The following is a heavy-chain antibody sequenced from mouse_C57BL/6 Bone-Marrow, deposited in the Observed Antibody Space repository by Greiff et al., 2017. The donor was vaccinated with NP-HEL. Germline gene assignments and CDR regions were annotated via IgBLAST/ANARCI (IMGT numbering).Heavy chain of an antibody. CDR2: IDPSDSYT. CDR3: ARSDYDYSWYFDV. D-gene: IGHD2-4*01. V-gene: IGHV1-69*01. Sequence: VQLQQPGAELVMPGASVKLSCKASGYTFTSYWMHWVKQRPGQGLEWIGEIDPSDSYTNYNQKFKGKSTLTVDKSSSTADMQLSSLTSEDSAVYYCARSDYDYSWYFDVWGTGTTVTVSS. J-gene: IGHJ1*03. CDR1: GYTFTSYW.